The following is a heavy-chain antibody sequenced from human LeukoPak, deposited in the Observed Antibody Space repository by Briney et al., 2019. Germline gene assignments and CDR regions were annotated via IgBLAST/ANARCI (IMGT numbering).Heavy chain of an antibody. Sequence: GSLRLSCAASGFTFSSYGMHWVCQAPGKGLEWVAVIWYDGSNKYYADSVKGRFTISRDNSKNTLYLQMNSLRAEDTAVYYCATSGSYYDFDYWGQGTLVTVSS. V-gene: IGHV3-33*01. CDR1: GFTFSSYG. J-gene: IGHJ4*02. D-gene: IGHD1-26*01. CDR2: IWYDGSNK. CDR3: ATSGSYYDFDY.